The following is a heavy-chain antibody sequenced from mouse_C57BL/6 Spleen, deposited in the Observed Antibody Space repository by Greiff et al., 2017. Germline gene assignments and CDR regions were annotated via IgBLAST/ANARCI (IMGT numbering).Heavy chain of an antibody. CDR2: ISYDGSN. CDR3: ARDYDYDAEAMDY. Sequence: EVKLMESGPGLVKPSQSLSLTCSVTGYSITSGYYWNWIRQFPGNKLEWMGYISYDGSNNYNPSLKNRISITRDTSKNQFFLKLNSVTTEDTATYYCARDYDYDAEAMDYWGQGTSVTVSS. CDR1: GYSITSGYY. D-gene: IGHD2-4*01. J-gene: IGHJ4*01. V-gene: IGHV3-6*01.